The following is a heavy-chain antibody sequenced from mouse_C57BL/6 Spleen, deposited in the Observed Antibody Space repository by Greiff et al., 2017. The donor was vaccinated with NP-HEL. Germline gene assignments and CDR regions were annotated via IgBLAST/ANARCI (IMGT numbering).Heavy chain of an antibody. D-gene: IGHD3-2*01. V-gene: IGHV14-4*01. CDR1: GFNIKDDY. CDR3: STRQLGDY. J-gene: IGHJ2*01. Sequence: EVKLQQSGAELVRPGASVKLSCTASGFNIKDDYMHWVKQRPEQGLEWIGWIDPENGDTEYASKFQGKATITADTSSNTAYLQFSSLTSEDTAVYYCSTRQLGDYWGQGTTLTVSS. CDR2: IDPENGDT.